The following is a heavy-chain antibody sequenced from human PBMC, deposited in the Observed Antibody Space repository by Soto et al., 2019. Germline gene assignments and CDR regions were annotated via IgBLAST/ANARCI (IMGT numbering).Heavy chain of an antibody. D-gene: IGHD6-13*01. CDR3: AREAKAAAGYFAY. CDR2: MNPNSGNT. Sequence: GASVKVSCKASGYTFTSYDINWVRQATGQGLEWMGGMNPNSGNTGYAQKFQGRVTMTRNNSTSTAYMELSSLRSEDTAVYYCAREAKAAAGYFAYWGQGTLVTVS. V-gene: IGHV1-8*01. J-gene: IGHJ4*02. CDR1: GYTFTSYD.